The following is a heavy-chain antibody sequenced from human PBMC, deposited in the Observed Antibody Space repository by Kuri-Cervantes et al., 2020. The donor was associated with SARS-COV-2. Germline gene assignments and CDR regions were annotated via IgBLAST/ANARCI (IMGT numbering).Heavy chain of an antibody. D-gene: IGHD3/OR15-3a*01. V-gene: IGHV3-21*01. CDR2: ISSSSSYI. Sequence: LSLTCAASGFTFSSYSMNWVRQAPGKGLEWVSSISSSSSYIYYADSVKGRFTISRDNAKNSLYLQMNSLRAEDTAVYYCARDWAGTEGFDAFDIWGQGTMVTVSS. CDR3: ARDWAGTEGFDAFDI. J-gene: IGHJ3*02. CDR1: GFTFSSYS.